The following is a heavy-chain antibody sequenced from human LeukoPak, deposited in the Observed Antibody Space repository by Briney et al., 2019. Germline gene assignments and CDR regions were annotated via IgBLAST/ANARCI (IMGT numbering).Heavy chain of an antibody. CDR1: GYIFTHYY. J-gene: IGHJ5*02. V-gene: IGHV1-2*02. Sequence: ASVKVSSKASGYIFTHYYIHWVRQAPGQEVEWMGGINPKSGGTYFAQKFHGRVTMTRDTSITTAYMELSRLRSDDTAVYYCAREYYYESSGYHYYWFDPWGQGTLVTVSS. CDR2: INPKSGGT. CDR3: AREYYYESSGYHYYWFDP. D-gene: IGHD3-22*01.